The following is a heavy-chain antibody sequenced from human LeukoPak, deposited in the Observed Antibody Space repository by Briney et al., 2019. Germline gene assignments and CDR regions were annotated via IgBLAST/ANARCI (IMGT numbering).Heavy chain of an antibody. V-gene: IGHV4-39*07. D-gene: IGHD3-22*01. CDR3: ARNAGYYYDSSGYHGGYDY. CDR1: GGSISSSSYY. J-gene: IGHJ4*02. Sequence: SETLSLTCTVSGGSISSSSYYWGWIRQPPGKGLEWIGSIYYSGSTYYNPSLKSRVTISVDTSKNQFSLKLSSVTAADTAVYYCARNAGYYYDSSGYHGGYDYWGQGTLVTVS. CDR2: IYYSGST.